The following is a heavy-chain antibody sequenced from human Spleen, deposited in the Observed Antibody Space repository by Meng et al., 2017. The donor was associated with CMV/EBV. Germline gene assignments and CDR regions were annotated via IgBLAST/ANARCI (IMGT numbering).Heavy chain of an antibody. CDR2: ISSSGSSM. V-gene: IGHV3-11*01. J-gene: IGHJ6*02. Sequence: GESLKISCATSGFTFSDYYMSWVRQAPGKGLEWVSYISSSGSSMYYADPVKGRFTISRDNVRNSLYLQMNSLRAEDTAVYYCARDRDDGKLLGLPYYYGMDVWGQGTTVTVSS. CDR3: ARDRDDGKLLGLPYYYGMDV. CDR1: GFTFSDYY.